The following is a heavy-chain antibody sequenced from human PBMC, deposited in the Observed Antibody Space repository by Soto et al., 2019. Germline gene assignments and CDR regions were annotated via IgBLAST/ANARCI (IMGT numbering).Heavy chain of an antibody. CDR2: ISSSGSTI. Sequence: GGSLRLSCAASGFTFSDYYMSWIRQAPGKGLEWVSYISSSGSTIYYADSVKGRFTISRDNAKNSLYLQINNLRAEDTAVYYSARDSGRNWNQQSYSYYYGMDVWGQGTTVTVS. J-gene: IGHJ6*02. CDR3: ARDSGRNWNQQSYSYYYGMDV. D-gene: IGHD1-1*01. CDR1: GFTFSDYY. V-gene: IGHV3-11*01.